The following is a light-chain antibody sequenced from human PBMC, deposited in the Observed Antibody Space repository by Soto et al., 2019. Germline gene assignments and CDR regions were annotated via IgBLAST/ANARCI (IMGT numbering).Light chain of an antibody. CDR3: QQYGSSPRT. V-gene: IGKV3-20*01. Sequence: EIVLTPSPATLSLSPGERATPSCRASQSLSSSQLAWYQQKPGQAPRPLIHDASSRATGVSDRFTGSGSGTDFTLTITTLEPEDFAVYHCQQYGSSPRTFGLGTRVEIK. CDR2: DAS. J-gene: IGKJ5*01. CDR1: QSLSSSQ.